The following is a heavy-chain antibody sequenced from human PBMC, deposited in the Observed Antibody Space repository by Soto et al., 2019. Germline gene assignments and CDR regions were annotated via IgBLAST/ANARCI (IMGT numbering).Heavy chain of an antibody. CDR3: ARPSVAVTWGPFDY. Sequence: PSETRSLTCTVSGDSISIYYWNWARQPQAKGLEWIGNIYYTGSTNYNPSLKSRVTISVDTSKNQFSLKLSSVTAADTAVYYCARPSVAVTWGPFDYWGQGTLVTVSS. V-gene: IGHV4-59*01. D-gene: IGHD6-19*01. CDR2: IYYTGST. CDR1: GDSISIYY. J-gene: IGHJ4*02.